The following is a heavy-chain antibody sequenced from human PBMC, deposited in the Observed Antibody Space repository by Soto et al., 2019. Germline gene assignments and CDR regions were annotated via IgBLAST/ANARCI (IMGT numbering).Heavy chain of an antibody. CDR2: IIPILGTP. D-gene: IGHD6-13*01. Sequence: SVKGSCKASGDTFNNYAVTWVRQAPGQGLEWMGGIIPILGTPNYAQRFQGRVTITADESTSTVYLQLSSLRSEDTALYYCASSYGTSWYGDYWGQGTLVTSPQ. CDR1: GDTFNNYA. CDR3: ASSYGTSWYGDY. V-gene: IGHV1-69*13. J-gene: IGHJ4*02.